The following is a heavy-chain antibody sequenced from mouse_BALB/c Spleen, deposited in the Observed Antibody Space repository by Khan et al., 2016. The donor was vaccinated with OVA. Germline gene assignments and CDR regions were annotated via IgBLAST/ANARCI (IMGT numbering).Heavy chain of an antibody. V-gene: IGHV2-6-1*01. CDR2: MWSDGSA. CDR1: GFSLTNYG. D-gene: IGHD2-10*01. CDR3: ARQPYYHYNVMDY. J-gene: IGHJ4*01. Sequence: VQLVESGPGLVAPSQSLSITCTISGFSLTNYGVHWVRQPPGKGLEWLVLMWSDGSATYNSALKSSLTISMDNSKSQVFLKINSLQTDDTAMYFCARQPYYHYNVMDYWGQGTSVTVSS.